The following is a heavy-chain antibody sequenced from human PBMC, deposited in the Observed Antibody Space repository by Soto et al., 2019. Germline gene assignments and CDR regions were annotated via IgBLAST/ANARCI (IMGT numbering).Heavy chain of an antibody. V-gene: IGHV3-7*03. J-gene: IGHJ4*02. CDR2: IKHDGSEK. CDR3: TRPSFNSSGPYFDY. Sequence: EVQMVESEGGLVQPGGSLRLSCAASGFIFRNFWMSWVRQTPGKGLEWVASIKHDGSEKYYVDSVKGRFTISRDNAKNSLYLRMNSLRVADTAVYYCTRPSFNSSGPYFDYWGQGTLVTVSS. D-gene: IGHD3-22*01. CDR1: GFIFRNFW.